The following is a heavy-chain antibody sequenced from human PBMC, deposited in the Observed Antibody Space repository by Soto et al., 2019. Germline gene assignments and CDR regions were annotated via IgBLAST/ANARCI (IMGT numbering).Heavy chain of an antibody. CDR2: IYYSGST. J-gene: IGHJ5*02. D-gene: IGHD2-2*01. CDR1: VGSISSGEYY. Sequence: PSETLSLTSTVSVGSISSGEYYWSFIRQPPGKGLEWIGYIYYSGSTYYNPSLKSRVTISVDTSKNQFSLKLSSVTAADTAVYYCARANAMISNNWFDPWGQGTLVTVSS. V-gene: IGHV4-30-4*01. CDR3: ARANAMISNNWFDP.